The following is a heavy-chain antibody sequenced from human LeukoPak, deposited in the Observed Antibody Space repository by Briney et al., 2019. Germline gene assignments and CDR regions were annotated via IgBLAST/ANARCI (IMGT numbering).Heavy chain of an antibody. J-gene: IGHJ4*02. V-gene: IGHV3-7*01. D-gene: IGHD3-3*01. CDR2: IKHDGSEK. CDR3: ATDRGWRTSGYYLYYFEY. CDR1: GFIFTGYF. Sequence: GGSLRLSCAASGFIFTGYFMSWVRQAPGKGLEWVASIKHDGSEKYYVDSVRGRFTISRDNTKNLLYLQMSNLRAEDTAVYYCATDRGWRTSGYYLYYFEYWGQGTLVTFSS.